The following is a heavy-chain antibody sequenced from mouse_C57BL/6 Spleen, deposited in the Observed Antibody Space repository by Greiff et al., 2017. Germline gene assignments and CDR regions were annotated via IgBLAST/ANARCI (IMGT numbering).Heavy chain of an antibody. CDR1: GYTFTSYW. CDR2: IHPNSGST. D-gene: IGHD6-5*01. CDR3: ARRSPIRAMDD. J-gene: IGHJ4*01. Sequence: QVQLQQPGAELVKPGASVKLSCKASGYTFTSYWMHWVKQRPGQGLEWIGMIHPNSGSTNYNEKFKSKATLPVDRSSSTAYMQLSSLTSEDSAVXDCARRSPIRAMDDWGQGTSVTVSS. V-gene: IGHV1-64*01.